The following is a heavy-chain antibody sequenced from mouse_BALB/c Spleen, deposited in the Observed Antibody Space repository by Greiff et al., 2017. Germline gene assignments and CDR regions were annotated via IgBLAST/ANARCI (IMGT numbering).Heavy chain of an antibody. Sequence: QVQLQQSGAELVRPGTSVKISCKASGYTFTNYWLGWVKQRPGHGLEWIGDIYPGGGYTNYNEKFKGKATLTADTSSSTAYMQLSSLTSEDSAVYFCARAGPYGNYERWFAYWGQGTLVTVSA. J-gene: IGHJ3*01. CDR3: ARAGPYGNYERWFAY. D-gene: IGHD2-1*01. V-gene: IGHV1-63*02. CDR1: GYTFTNYW. CDR2: IYPGGGYT.